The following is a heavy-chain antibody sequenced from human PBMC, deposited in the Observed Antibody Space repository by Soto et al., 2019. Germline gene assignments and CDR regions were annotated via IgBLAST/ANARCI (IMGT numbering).Heavy chain of an antibody. V-gene: IGHV3-23*01. CDR3: ATPGLVTGRYFFHD. J-gene: IGHJ4*02. CDR1: GFTSSSCA. Sequence: EVQLLDSGGGLVQPGGSLRRSCVASGFTSSSCAMRWVRQAPGKGLEWVSGISASGGSTYYADSVKGRFTISRDNSKNTLYLQMNSLRAEDTAVYYCATPGLVTGRYFFHDWGQGTLVTVSS. CDR2: ISASGGST. D-gene: IGHD2-8*02.